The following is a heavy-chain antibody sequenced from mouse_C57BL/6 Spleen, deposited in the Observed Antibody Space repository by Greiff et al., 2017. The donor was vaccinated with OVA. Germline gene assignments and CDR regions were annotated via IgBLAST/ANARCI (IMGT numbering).Heavy chain of an antibody. V-gene: IGHV1-52*01. Sequence: VQLQQSGAELVRPGSSVKLSCKASGYTFTSYWMHWVKQRPIQGLEWIGNIDPSDSETHYNQKFKDKATLTVDKSSSTAYMQLSSLTSEDSAVYYCARDSSEGGWFAYWGQGTLVTVSA. J-gene: IGHJ3*01. CDR2: IDPSDSET. CDR1: GYTFTSYW. CDR3: ARDSSEGGWFAY. D-gene: IGHD3-2*02.